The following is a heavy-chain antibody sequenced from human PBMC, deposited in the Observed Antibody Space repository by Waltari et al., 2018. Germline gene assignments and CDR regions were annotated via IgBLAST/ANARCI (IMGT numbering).Heavy chain of an antibody. V-gene: IGHV4-34*02. D-gene: IGHD3-16*01. Sequence: QVQLQQWGAGLLKPSETLSLPCAVYGGSLNGYYWSWIRQPPGKGLEWIGQIRHAGDIHYSPSLESRVTISLDTSNNQLSLRLTSMTAADTAVYYCARHGGWHFDYWGQGALVTVSS. J-gene: IGHJ4*02. CDR3: ARHGGWHFDY. CDR2: IRHAGDI. CDR1: GGSLNGYY.